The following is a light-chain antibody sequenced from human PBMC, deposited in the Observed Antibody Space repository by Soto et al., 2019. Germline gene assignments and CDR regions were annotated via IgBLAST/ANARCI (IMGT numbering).Light chain of an antibody. V-gene: IGLV1-44*01. J-gene: IGLJ2*01. CDR3: AAWDDSLNGPV. CDR2: TND. Sequence: QSVLTQPPSASGSPGQSVTISCSGGSSNIGSNTVNWYQQLPGTAPQLLIYTNDQRPSGVPDRFSGSKSGTSASLAISGLQSDDEADYYCAAWDDSLNGPVFGGGTQLTVL. CDR1: SSNIGSNT.